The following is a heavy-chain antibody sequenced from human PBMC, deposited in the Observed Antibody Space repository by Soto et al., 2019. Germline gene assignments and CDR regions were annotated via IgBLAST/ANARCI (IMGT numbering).Heavy chain of an antibody. CDR1: GYTFTSYY. CDR3: ARDKVERGYYYYYMDV. J-gene: IGHJ6*03. D-gene: IGHD2-15*01. CDR2: INPSGGST. V-gene: IGHV1-46*03. Sequence: ASVKVSCKASGYTFTSYYMHWVRQAPGQGLEWMGIINPSGGSTSYAQKFQGRVTMTRDTSTSTVYMELSSLRSEDTAVYYCARDKVERGYYYYYMDVWGKGTTVTVSS.